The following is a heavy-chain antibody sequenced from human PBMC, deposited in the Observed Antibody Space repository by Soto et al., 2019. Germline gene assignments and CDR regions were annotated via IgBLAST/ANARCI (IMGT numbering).Heavy chain of an antibody. Sequence: SVKVSCKASGGSLSSNTISWVRQAPGQRLDWMGRIIPILCIANYAQKFQGRVTITADKSTSTAYMELSSLRSEDTAVYYCARDRRSDTTVTTLFYWGQGTLVTVSS. CDR2: IIPILCIA. J-gene: IGHJ4*02. V-gene: IGHV1-69*04. D-gene: IGHD4-17*01. CDR1: GGSLSSNT. CDR3: ARDRRSDTTVTTLFY.